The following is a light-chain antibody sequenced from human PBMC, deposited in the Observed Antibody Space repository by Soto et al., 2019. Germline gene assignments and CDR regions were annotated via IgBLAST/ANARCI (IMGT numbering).Light chain of an antibody. J-gene: IGKJ3*01. Sequence: EIVMTQSPATLSVSPGERATLSCRASQSVSTNLAWYQQKPGQAPRLLIYGASTRATGIPARFSGSGSGTEVTLPIISLQSEDFAVYYCHQYNNWPSFTFGPGTKVDIK. CDR1: QSVSTN. CDR2: GAS. V-gene: IGKV3-15*01. CDR3: HQYNNWPSFT.